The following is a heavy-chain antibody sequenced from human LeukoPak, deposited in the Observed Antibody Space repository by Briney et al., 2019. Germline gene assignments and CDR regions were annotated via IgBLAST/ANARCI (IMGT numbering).Heavy chain of an antibody. J-gene: IGHJ4*02. Sequence: WETLSLTCTVSGGSISSSSYYWGWIRQPPGKGLEWIGSIYYSGSTYYNPSLKSRVTISVDTSKNQFSLKLSSVTAADTAVYYCARWNIAAAGIWSDWGQGTLVTVSS. CDR2: IYYSGST. V-gene: IGHV4-39*01. D-gene: IGHD6-13*01. CDR3: ARWNIAAAGIWSD. CDR1: GGSISSSSYY.